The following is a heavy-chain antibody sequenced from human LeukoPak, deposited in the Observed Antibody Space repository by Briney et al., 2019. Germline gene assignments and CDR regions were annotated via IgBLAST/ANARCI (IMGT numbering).Heavy chain of an antibody. D-gene: IGHD4-17*01. V-gene: IGHV4-59*01. Sequence: GSLRLSCAASGFTFSSYWMSWVRQPPGKGLEWIGYIYYSGSTNYNPSLKSRVTISVDTSKNQFSLKLSSVTAADTAVYYCARSDYSFDYWGQGTLVTVSS. J-gene: IGHJ4*02. CDR3: ARSDYSFDY. CDR1: GFTFSSYW. CDR2: IYYSGST.